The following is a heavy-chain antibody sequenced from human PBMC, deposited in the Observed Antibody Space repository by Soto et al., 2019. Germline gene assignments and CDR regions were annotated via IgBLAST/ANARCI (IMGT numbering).Heavy chain of an antibody. CDR2: MFHGGSI. Sequence: LSLTCSVSGGSVTSSHWWSWVRQSPGKGLEWIGEMFHGGSITYNPSLQSRVTISLDKSRNQFSLRLTSLTAADTAMYFCARLNGDYVAFDSWGQGTQVTVSS. CDR1: GGSVTSSHW. D-gene: IGHD4-17*01. V-gene: IGHV4-4*01. CDR3: ARLNGDYVAFDS. J-gene: IGHJ4*02.